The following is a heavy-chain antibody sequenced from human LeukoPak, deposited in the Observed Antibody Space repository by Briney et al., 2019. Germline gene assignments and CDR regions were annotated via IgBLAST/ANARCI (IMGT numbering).Heavy chain of an antibody. D-gene: IGHD2-21*01. CDR1: GGSISSYY. J-gene: IGHJ4*02. CDR2: IHYSGST. Sequence: SETLSLTCTVSGGSISSYYRSWIRQPPGKGLEWIGYIHYSGSTNYNPSLKSRVTISVDTSKNQLSLKLSSVTAADTAVYYCARGGGDSFDYWGQGTLVTVSS. V-gene: IGHV4-59*01. CDR3: ARGGGDSFDY.